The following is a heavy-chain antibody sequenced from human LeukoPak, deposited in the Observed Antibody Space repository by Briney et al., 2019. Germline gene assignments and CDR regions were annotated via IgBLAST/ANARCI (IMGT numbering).Heavy chain of an antibody. CDR3: ARENESGSYHVDY. V-gene: IGHV1-2*02. CDR2: INPNSGGT. Sequence: GASVKVSCKASGYTFTSYYIHWVRQAPGQGLEWMGWINPNSGGTNYAQKFQGRVTMTRDTSISTAYMELSRLRSDDTAVYYCARENESGSYHVDYWGQGTLVTVSS. CDR1: GYTFTSYY. D-gene: IGHD1-26*01. J-gene: IGHJ4*02.